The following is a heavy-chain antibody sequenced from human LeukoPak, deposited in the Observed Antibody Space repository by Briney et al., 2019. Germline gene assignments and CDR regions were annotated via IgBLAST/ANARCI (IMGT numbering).Heavy chain of an antibody. J-gene: IGHJ6*04. V-gene: IGHV3-48*03. D-gene: IGHD3-10*02. Sequence: GGSLRLSCSASGFTFSSFAMNWVRQAPGKGLEWVSYISSSGSTIYYADSVKGRFTISRDNAKNSLYLQMNSQRAEDTAVYYCAELGITMIGGVWGKGTTVTISS. CDR1: GFTFSSFA. CDR3: AELGITMIGGV. CDR2: ISSSGSTI.